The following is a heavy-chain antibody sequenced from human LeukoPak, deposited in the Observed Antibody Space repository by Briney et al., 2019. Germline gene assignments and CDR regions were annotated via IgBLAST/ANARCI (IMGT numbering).Heavy chain of an antibody. CDR1: GFTFSSHA. Sequence: GGSLRLSCVASGFTFSSHAMSWVRQTPGKGLEWVSAISGTTGSTYYADSVKGRFTISRDNSKNTLYLQMSSLRAEDTAVYYCAKWGCSGSDCYPFAYWGQGTLVTVSS. V-gene: IGHV3-23*01. CDR2: ISGTTGST. J-gene: IGHJ4*02. CDR3: AKWGCSGSDCYPFAY. D-gene: IGHD2-15*01.